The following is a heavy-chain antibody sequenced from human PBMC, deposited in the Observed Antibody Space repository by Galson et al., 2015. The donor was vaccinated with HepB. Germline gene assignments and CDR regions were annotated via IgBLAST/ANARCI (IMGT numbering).Heavy chain of an antibody. J-gene: IGHJ4*02. D-gene: IGHD3-9*01. Sequence: SLRLSCAASGFTFSSYSMNWVRQAPGKGLEWVSSISSSSYIYYADSVKGRFTISRDNAKNSLYLQMNSLRAEDTAVYYCARGSSKLRYFDWGQGTLVTVSS. V-gene: IGHV3-21*01. CDR3: ARGSSKLRYFD. CDR1: GFTFSSYS. CDR2: ISSSSYI.